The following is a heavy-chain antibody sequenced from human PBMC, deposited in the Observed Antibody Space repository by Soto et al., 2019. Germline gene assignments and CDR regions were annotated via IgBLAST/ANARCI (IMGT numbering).Heavy chain of an antibody. CDR1: GGSISSGGYY. V-gene: IGHV4-31*03. Sequence: QVQLQESGPGLVKPSQTLSLTCTVSGGSISSGGYYWSWIRQHPGKGLEWIGYIYYSGSTYYNPSLKSRVTISVDTSKNQFSLKLSSVTAADTAVYYCARDRAREWSSLSSGYFDPWGQGTLVTVSS. D-gene: IGHD3-3*01. CDR3: ARDRAREWSSLSSGYFDP. J-gene: IGHJ5*02. CDR2: IYYSGST.